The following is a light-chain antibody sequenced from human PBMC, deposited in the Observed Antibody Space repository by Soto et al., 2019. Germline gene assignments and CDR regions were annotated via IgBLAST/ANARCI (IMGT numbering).Light chain of an antibody. J-gene: IGLJ3*02. V-gene: IGLV2-8*01. CDR1: SSDVGSYNY. Sequence: QSALTQPPSASGSPGQSVSISCTGTSSDVGSYNYVSWYQQHPGKAPKLMIYEVSKRPSGVPDRFSGSKSGNTASLTVSGXQAEDEXXYYCSSYAGSNNWVFGGGTKLTVL. CDR3: SSYAGSNNWV. CDR2: EVS.